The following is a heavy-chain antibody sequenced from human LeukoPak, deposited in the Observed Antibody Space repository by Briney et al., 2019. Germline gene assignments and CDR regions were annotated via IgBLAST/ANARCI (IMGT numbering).Heavy chain of an antibody. V-gene: IGHV4-4*07. CDR2: IYTNGST. CDR1: GGSISSYY. D-gene: IGHD6-13*01. J-gene: IGHJ4*02. Sequence: SETLSLTCTVSGGSISSYYWSWIRQPAGKGLEWIGRIYTNGSTNYNPSLKSRVTMSVDTSKNQFSLKLSSVTAADTAVYYCARDAGYSSSWPFDYWGQGTLVTVSS. CDR3: ARDAGYSSSWPFDY.